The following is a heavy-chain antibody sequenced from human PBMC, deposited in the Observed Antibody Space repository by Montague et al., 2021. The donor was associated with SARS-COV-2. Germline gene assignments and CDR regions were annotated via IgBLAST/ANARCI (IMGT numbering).Heavy chain of an antibody. V-gene: IGHV4-59*12. J-gene: IGHJ1*01. CDR2: IHETGSA. D-gene: IGHD3-9*01. CDR3: ARGQGHYNVSTGYLPPDH. CDR1: GGSLSGYY. Sequence: SETLSLTCTVSGGSLSGYYWNWIRQPPGKALEWIGYIHETGSAXXXPSXXXRVTILVDTSKNQVSLKVRSVTAADTAIYYCARGQGHYNVSTGYLPPDHWGQGTLITVSS.